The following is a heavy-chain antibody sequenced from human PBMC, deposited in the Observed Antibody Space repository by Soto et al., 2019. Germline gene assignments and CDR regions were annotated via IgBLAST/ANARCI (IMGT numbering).Heavy chain of an antibody. CDR2: IYFDGITT. CDR3: ARGGAMVVDY. Sequence: EVQLVESGGGVVQPGGSLRLSCTASGFTFNTHWMHWVRQAPGKGLVWVSRIYFDGITTNFADSVKCRLTVSRDNAKNTEYLHVNTLRDEDADVYYCARGGAMVVDYWGQGTLVTVSS. V-gene: IGHV3-74*01. CDR1: GFTFNTHW. J-gene: IGHJ4*02. D-gene: IGHD2-15*01.